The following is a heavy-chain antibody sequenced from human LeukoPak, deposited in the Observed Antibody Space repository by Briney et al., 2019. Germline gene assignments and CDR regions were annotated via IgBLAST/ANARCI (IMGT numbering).Heavy chain of an antibody. V-gene: IGHV3-23*01. J-gene: IGHJ6*03. Sequence: GGSLTLSCAVSGFTLSSYAITWVRQAPGRGLEWVSSIRSTCDSTFYADSVEGRFTISRDNAKNSLYLQMNSMRAQDTAVYYCARGRARTFGEVIVSRYYYMDVWGKGTTVTVSS. CDR1: GFTLSSYA. D-gene: IGHD3-16*02. CDR2: IRSTCDST. CDR3: ARGRARTFGEVIVSRYYYMDV.